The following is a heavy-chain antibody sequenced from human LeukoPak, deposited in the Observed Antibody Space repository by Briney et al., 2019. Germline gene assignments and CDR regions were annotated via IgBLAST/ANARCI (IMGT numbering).Heavy chain of an antibody. J-gene: IGHJ4*02. V-gene: IGHV4-39*01. Sequence: PSETLSLTCSVSGGSISSSSHYRGWIRQPPGKGLEWIGSIYYSGSTYYNPSLKSRVTISVDTSKNQFSLRLSSVTAADTAVYYCARQKGGSSWSDYWGQGTLVTVSS. CDR1: GGSISSSSHY. CDR2: IYYSGST. CDR3: ARQKGGSSWSDY. D-gene: IGHD6-13*01.